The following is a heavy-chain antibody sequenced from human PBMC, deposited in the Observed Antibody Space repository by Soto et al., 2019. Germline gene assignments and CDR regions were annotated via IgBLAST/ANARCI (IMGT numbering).Heavy chain of an antibody. CDR2: IDPSDSYT. CDR1: GYSFTSYW. CDR3: ARSGIVPAAISMTDTYYYYYGMDV. J-gene: IGHJ6*02. D-gene: IGHD2-2*02. Sequence: EVQLVQSGAEVKKPGESLRISCKGSGYSFTSYWISWVRQMPGKGLEWMGRIDPSDSYTNYSPSFQGHVTISADKSISTAYLQWSSLKASDTAMYYCARSGIVPAAISMTDTYYYYYGMDVWGQGTTVTVSS. V-gene: IGHV5-10-1*03.